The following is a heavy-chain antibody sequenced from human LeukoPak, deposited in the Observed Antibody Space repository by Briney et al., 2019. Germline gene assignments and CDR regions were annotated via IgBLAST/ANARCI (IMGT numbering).Heavy chain of an antibody. CDR1: EFSVGSNY. CDR3: ARDWGY. CDR2: IYSGGST. J-gene: IGHJ4*02. D-gene: IGHD3-16*01. V-gene: IGHV3-66*01. Sequence: GGSLRLSCAASEFSVGSNYMTWVRQAPGKGLEWVSLIYSGGSTYYADSVKGRFTISRDNSKNTLYLQMNSLRAEDTAVYYCARDWGYWGQGTLVTVSS.